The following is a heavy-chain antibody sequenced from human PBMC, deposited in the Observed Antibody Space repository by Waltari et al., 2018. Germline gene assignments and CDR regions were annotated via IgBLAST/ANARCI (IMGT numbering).Heavy chain of an antibody. CDR1: GFRFNNYA. Sequence: SGFRFNNYAMNWVGQAPGKGLEWVSVISASGCGTYYAGSVQGRFTISRDNSTKTVYLPMNSLRAEDTAVYYCTKDQSEAAAWLGNWFDPWGQGTLVTVSS. CDR3: TKDQSEAAAWLGNWFDP. J-gene: IGHJ5*02. CDR2: ISASGCGT. D-gene: IGHD6-13*01. V-gene: IGHV3-23*01.